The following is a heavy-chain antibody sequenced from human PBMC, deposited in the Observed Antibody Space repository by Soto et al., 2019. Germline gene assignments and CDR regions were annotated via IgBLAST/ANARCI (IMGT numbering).Heavy chain of an antibody. CDR1: GFTFSSYG. V-gene: IGHV3-33*01. CDR3: ARDVSKYYFDY. D-gene: IGHD6-13*01. Sequence: PGGSLRLSCAASGFTFSSYGMHWVRQAPGKGLEWVAVIWYDGSNKYYADSVKGRFTISRDNSKNTLYLQMNSLRAEDTAVYYCARDVSKYYFDYWGQGTLVTVSS. CDR2: IWYDGSNK. J-gene: IGHJ4*02.